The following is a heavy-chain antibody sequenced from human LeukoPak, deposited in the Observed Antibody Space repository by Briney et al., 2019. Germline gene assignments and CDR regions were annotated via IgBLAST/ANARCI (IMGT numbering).Heavy chain of an antibody. CDR1: GGSFSGYY. V-gene: IGHV4-34*01. Sequence: SETLSLTCAVYGGSFSGYYWSWIRQPPGKGLEWIGEINHSGSTNYNPSLKSRVTISVDTSKNQFSLKLSSVTAADTAVYYCARVDRIAVAGSYYFDYLGQGTLVTVSS. J-gene: IGHJ4*02. D-gene: IGHD6-19*01. CDR2: INHSGST. CDR3: ARVDRIAVAGSYYFDY.